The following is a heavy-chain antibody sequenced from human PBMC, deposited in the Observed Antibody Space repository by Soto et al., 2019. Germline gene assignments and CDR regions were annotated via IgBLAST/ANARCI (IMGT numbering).Heavy chain of an antibody. D-gene: IGHD1-1*01. CDR3: ARYGKKAYYYGMDV. J-gene: IGHJ6*02. Sequence: LRLSCAASGFTVSSNYMSWVRQAPGKGLEWVSVIYSGGSTYYADSVKGRFTISRDNSKNTLYLQMNSLRAEDTAVYYCARYGKKAYYYGMDVWGQGTTVTVSS. V-gene: IGHV3-53*01. CDR2: IYSGGST. CDR1: GFTVSSNY.